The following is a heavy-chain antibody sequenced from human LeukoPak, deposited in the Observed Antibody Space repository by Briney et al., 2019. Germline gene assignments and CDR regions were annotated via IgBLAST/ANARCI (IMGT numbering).Heavy chain of an antibody. J-gene: IGHJ6*03. Sequence: PGRSLRLSCAASGFTFSSYAMHWVRQAPGKGLEWVAVISYDGSNKYYADSVKGRFTISRDNSKSTLYLQMNSLRAEDTAVYYCAKGSKAVVFTRDHYMDVWGKGTTVTFSS. CDR2: ISYDGSNK. D-gene: IGHD3-22*01. CDR3: AKGSKAVVFTRDHYMDV. V-gene: IGHV3-30*04. CDR1: GFTFSSYA.